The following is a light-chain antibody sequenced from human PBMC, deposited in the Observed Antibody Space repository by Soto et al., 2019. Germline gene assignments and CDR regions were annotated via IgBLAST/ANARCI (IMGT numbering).Light chain of an antibody. CDR3: KQYYSTLIT. J-gene: IGKJ5*01. Sequence: DIVMTQSPDSLAVSLGERATINCKSSQSVLYSSNNKNYLSWYQQKPGQPPKLLIYWASTRESGVPDRFSGSGSGTDFTLLISRLQAEDVAVYYCKQYYSTLITFGQGTRLEIK. V-gene: IGKV4-1*01. CDR2: WAS. CDR1: QSVLYSSNNKNY.